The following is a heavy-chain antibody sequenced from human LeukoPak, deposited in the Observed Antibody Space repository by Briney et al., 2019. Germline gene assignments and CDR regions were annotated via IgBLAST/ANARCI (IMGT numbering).Heavy chain of an antibody. J-gene: IGHJ5*02. V-gene: IGHV4-59*01. CDR2: IYYSGST. D-gene: IGHD2-2*01. CDR3: ARRMGVPNNWFEP. CDR1: GGSLSSYY. Sequence: SETLSLTCTVSGGSLSSYYWSWLRQPPGKGLEWIGYIYYSGSTNYNPSLQSRVTISVDTSKNQFSLKLSSVTAADTAVYYCARRMGVPNNWFEPWGQGALVAVSS.